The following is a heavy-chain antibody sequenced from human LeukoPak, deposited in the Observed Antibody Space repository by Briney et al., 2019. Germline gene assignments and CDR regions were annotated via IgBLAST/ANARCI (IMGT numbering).Heavy chain of an antibody. V-gene: IGHV1-69*05. CDR3: AAECGGDCYSGWFDP. Sequence: GASVKVSCKASGGTFSGYAISWVRQAPGQGLEWMGRIIPIFGTANYAQKFQGRVTITTDESTSTAYMELSSLRSEDTAVYYCAAECGGDCYSGWFDPWGQGTLVTVSS. D-gene: IGHD2-21*02. CDR1: GGTFSGYA. J-gene: IGHJ5*02. CDR2: IIPIFGTA.